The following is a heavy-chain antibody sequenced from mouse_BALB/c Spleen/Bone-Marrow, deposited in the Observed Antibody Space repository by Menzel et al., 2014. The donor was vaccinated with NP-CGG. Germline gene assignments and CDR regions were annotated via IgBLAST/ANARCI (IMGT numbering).Heavy chain of an antibody. J-gene: IGHJ2*01. CDR2: IDPSDSET. CDR3: ARWGAYFDY. V-gene: IGHV1-61*01. Sequence: VQLQQSGAELVRPGTPVKLSCKASGCTFTSYWMNWVKQRPGRGLEWIGRIDPSDSETHYNQKFKDKATLTVDKSSSTAYIQLSSLTSEDSAVYYCARWGAYFDYWGQGTTLTVSS. CDR1: GCTFTSYW.